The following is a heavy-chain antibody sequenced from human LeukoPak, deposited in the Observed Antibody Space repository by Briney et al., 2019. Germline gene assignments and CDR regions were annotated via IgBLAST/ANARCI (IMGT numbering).Heavy chain of an antibody. D-gene: IGHD5-18*01. CDR2: ISSSGSFI. V-gene: IGHV3-21*06. Sequence: PGGSLRLSCSASGFTFSSYNMNWVRQAPGKGLELVSSISSSGSFIYYADSLKGRLTISRDNAKNSLYLQMHSLRAEDTAVYYCARGYSYGPDYWGQGTLVTVSS. CDR3: ARGYSYGPDY. J-gene: IGHJ4*02. CDR1: GFTFSSYN.